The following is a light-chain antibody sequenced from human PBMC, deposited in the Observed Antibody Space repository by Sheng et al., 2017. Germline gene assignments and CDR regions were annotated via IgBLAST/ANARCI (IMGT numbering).Light chain of an antibody. CDR3: QQRNSWPIT. V-gene: IGKV3-11*01. CDR2: DAS. J-gene: IGKJ5*01. Sequence: EIVLTQSPATLSVSPGERATLSCRASQTISNYLVWYQQRPGQAPRLLIHDASKRATGIPARFSGSGSGTDFTLTISSLEPEDVAVYYCQQRNSWPITFGQGTRLVIK. CDR1: QTISNY.